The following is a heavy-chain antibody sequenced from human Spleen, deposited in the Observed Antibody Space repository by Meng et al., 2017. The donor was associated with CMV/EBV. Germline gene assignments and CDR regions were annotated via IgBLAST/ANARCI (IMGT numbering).Heavy chain of an antibody. D-gene: IGHD4-23*01. Sequence: SETLSLTCTVSGGSISSSSYYWGWIRQPPGKGLEWIGSMYYSGSTYYNPSLKSRVTMSVDTSKNQFSLNLSPMTAADTAVYYCARRGNGGNSDPFDYWGQGTLVTVSS. CDR1: GGSISSSSYY. J-gene: IGHJ4*02. V-gene: IGHV4-39*07. CDR2: MYYSGST. CDR3: ARRGNGGNSDPFDY.